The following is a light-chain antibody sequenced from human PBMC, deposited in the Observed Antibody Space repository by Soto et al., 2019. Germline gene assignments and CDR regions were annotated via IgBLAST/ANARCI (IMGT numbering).Light chain of an antibody. Sequence: DIQMTQSPSTLSASVGARVPIACRASQNIGDWLAWYQQKPGKAPNLLIYKASTLESGVPSRFSGSGSGTEFTLAISSLQPEDFATYYCQQYNDLSTFGGGTKVDIK. CDR3: QQYNDLST. CDR2: KAS. CDR1: QNIGDW. J-gene: IGKJ4*01. V-gene: IGKV1-5*03.